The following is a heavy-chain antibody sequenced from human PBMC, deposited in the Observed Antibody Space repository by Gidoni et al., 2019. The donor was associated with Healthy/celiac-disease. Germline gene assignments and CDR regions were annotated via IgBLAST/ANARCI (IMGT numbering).Heavy chain of an antibody. CDR3: AKDQRDGYNYVRMDFDY. J-gene: IGHJ4*02. D-gene: IGHD5-12*01. V-gene: IGHV3-23*01. CDR1: GFTFSSYA. Sequence: EVQLLESGGGLVQPGGSLRLSCAASGFTFSSYAMGWVRQAPGKGLEWVSAISGSGGSTYYADSVKGRFTISRDNSKNTLYLQMNSLRAEDTAVYYCAKDQRDGYNYVRMDFDYWGQGTLVTVSS. CDR2: ISGSGGST.